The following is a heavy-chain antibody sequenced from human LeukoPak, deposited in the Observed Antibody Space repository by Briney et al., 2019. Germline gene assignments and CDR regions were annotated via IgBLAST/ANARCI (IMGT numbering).Heavy chain of an antibody. D-gene: IGHD6-19*01. CDR2: IIPIFGTA. J-gene: IGHJ4*02. CDR1: GGTFSSYA. Sequence: ASVKVSCKASGGTFSSYAISWVRQAPGQGLEWMGGIIPIFGTANYAQKFQGRVTITADESTSTAYMELSSLRSEDTAVYYCASRSSGWDHTTYDYWGQGTLVTVSS. V-gene: IGHV1-69*13. CDR3: ASRSSGWDHTTYDY.